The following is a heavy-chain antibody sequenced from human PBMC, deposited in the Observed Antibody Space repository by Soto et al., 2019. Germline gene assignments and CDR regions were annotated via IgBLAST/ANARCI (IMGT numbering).Heavy chain of an antibody. CDR1: GYSFTDHY. V-gene: IGHV1-2*02. J-gene: IGHJ2*01. CDR2: INPNSGGT. Sequence: ASVKVSCKASGYSFTDHYMHWVRQAPGQGLEWMGWINPNSGGTKSAQHFQGRVTMTRDMSISTAYMELSRLRFDDTAVYYCARGKEIPDYWNFDLWGRGTLVTVSS. CDR3: ARGKEIPDYWNFDL. D-gene: IGHD2-2*02.